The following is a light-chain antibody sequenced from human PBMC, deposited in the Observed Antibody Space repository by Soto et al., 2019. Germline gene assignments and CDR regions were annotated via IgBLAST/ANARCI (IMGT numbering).Light chain of an antibody. CDR3: QQYGSSPGYT. CDR1: QSVSSSY. V-gene: IGKV3-20*01. CDR2: GAS. J-gene: IGKJ2*01. Sequence: EIVLTQSPGTLSLSPGERATLSCRASQSVSSSYLAWYQPKPGQAPRLLIYGASSRATGIPDRFSGSVSGTDFTLTISRLEPEDFAVYYCQQYGSSPGYTFGQVTKLEIK.